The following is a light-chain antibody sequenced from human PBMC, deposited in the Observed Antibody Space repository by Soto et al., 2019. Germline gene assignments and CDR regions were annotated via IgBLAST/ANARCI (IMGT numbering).Light chain of an antibody. CDR3: QQYSSYWT. Sequence: DIQMTQSPSSLSASVGDRVTISCRASQSISRWLAWYQEKPGKAPKVLIYDASNLESGVPSRFSGSGSGTEFTLTISRLQPDDFATYYCQQYSSYWTFGQGTKVDIK. J-gene: IGKJ1*01. CDR2: DAS. CDR1: QSISRW. V-gene: IGKV1-5*01.